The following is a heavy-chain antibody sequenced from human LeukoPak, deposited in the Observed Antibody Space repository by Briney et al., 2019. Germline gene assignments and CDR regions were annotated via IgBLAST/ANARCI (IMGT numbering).Heavy chain of an antibody. J-gene: IGHJ4*02. Sequence: SVTLSLTCTVSGGSISSSYWTWIRQPPGKGLEWIGYIYYNGNTNYNPSLHSRVTISLDTSKNQFSLSLSSVTAADTAVYYCAKENDFGVVIWGQGTLVTVSS. V-gene: IGHV4-59*01. CDR2: IYYNGNT. D-gene: IGHD3-3*01. CDR3: AKENDFGVVI. CDR1: GGSISSSY.